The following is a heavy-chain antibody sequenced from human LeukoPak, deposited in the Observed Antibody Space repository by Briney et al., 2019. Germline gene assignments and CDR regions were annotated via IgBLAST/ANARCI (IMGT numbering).Heavy chain of an antibody. Sequence: ASVKVSCKASGYTFSTYGISWLRQAPGQGLEWMGGIAPHSNNTNYVQKFQGRVAMTTDTSTSTAYMELRSLRSDDTAVYYCARDYTSSPRWWFDPWGQGTLVTVSS. CDR3: ARDYTSSPRWWFDP. CDR2: IAPHSNNT. V-gene: IGHV1-18*01. J-gene: IGHJ5*02. CDR1: GYTFSTYG. D-gene: IGHD6-13*01.